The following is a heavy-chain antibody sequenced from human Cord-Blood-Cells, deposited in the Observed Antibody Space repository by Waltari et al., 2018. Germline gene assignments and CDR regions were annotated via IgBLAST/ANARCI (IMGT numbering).Heavy chain of an antibody. Sequence: QVQLQESGPGLVKPSETLSLTCAVSGYSISSGYYWGWIRQPPGKGLEWIGRIYHSGVTPSNRPLKVEVTISVATPKTQSSLRWGSLPPPDTPCYYWVRVWIDARTSYYFAYWGQETRFTFSS. CDR3: VRVWIDARTSYYFAY. J-gene: IGHJ4*02. CDR2: IYHSGVT. V-gene: IGHV4-38-2*01. CDR1: GYSISSGYY. D-gene: IGHD5-12*01.